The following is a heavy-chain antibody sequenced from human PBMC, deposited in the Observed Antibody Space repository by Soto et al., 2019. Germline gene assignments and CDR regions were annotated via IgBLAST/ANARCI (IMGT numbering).Heavy chain of an antibody. V-gene: IGHV3-53*01. J-gene: IGHJ4*02. CDR1: GFTFRSYH. D-gene: IGHD3-22*01. CDR3: ARGGDYYDSSGNYYPFYFDY. CDR2: VYSGGAT. Sequence: GGSLRLSCVASGFTFRSYHMSWVRQAPGKGLEWVSRVYSGGATFYADSVRGRFAISRDTSKDTVFLQMNNLRVEDTAAYYGARGGDYYDSSGNYYPFYFDYWGPGTQVTVSS.